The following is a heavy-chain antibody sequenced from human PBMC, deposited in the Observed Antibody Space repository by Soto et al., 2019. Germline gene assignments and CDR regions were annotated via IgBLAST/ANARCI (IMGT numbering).Heavy chain of an antibody. CDR1: GYSFTSYW. J-gene: IGHJ4*02. Sequence: RESLKISCKGSGYSFTSYWIGWVRQMPGKGLEWMGIIYPGDSDTRYSPSFQGQVTISADKSISTAYLQWSSLKASDTAMYYCARSRTPDIVVVVAAPFDYWGQGTLVTVSS. CDR2: IYPGDSDT. CDR3: ARSRTPDIVVVVAAPFDY. V-gene: IGHV5-51*01. D-gene: IGHD2-15*01.